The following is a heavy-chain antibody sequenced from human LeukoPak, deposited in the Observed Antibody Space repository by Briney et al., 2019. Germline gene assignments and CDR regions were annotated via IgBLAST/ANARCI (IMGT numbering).Heavy chain of an antibody. CDR2: IYYSGST. J-gene: IGHJ4*02. V-gene: IGHV4-39*07. Sequence: SETLSLTCTVSGGSISSSSYYWGWIRQPPGKGLEWFGSIYYSGSTYYNPYLKSRVTISVDTSKDQFSLKLSSVTAADTAVYYCARDLAYYYDSSGNYYFDYWGQGTLVTVSS. CDR1: GGSISSSSYY. CDR3: ARDLAYYYDSSGNYYFDY. D-gene: IGHD3-22*01.